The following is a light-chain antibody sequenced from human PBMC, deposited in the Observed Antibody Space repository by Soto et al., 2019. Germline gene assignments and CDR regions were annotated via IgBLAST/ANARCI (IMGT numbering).Light chain of an antibody. J-gene: IGKJ1*01. Sequence: DIKLTQSAATLSLSVGDRATITCRASQSIGSWLAWYQQKPGKPPKLLISDASSMTSGIPSRFSGSGSATEFTLTISSLLPDDFAIYYCQQYDSYPKTFGQGTKVDI. CDR1: QSIGSW. CDR2: DAS. CDR3: QQYDSYPKT. V-gene: IGKV1-5*01.